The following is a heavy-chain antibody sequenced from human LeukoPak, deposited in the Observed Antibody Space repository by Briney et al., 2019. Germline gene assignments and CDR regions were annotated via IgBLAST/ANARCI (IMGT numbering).Heavy chain of an antibody. CDR1: GFTFDDYA. D-gene: IGHD2-2*01. V-gene: IGHV3-43*02. Sequence: QPGGSLRLPCAASGFTFDDYAMHWVRQAPGKGLEWVSLISGDGDSTYYADSVKGRFTISRDNSKNSLYLQMNSLRTEDTAFYYCAKGDGYCSTTSCLAGDYWGQGTLVTVSS. J-gene: IGHJ4*02. CDR3: AKGDGYCSTTSCLAGDY. CDR2: ISGDGDST.